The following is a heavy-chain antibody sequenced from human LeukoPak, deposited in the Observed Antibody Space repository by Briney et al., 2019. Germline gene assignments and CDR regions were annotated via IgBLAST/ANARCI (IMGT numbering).Heavy chain of an antibody. Sequence: GGSLRLSCAASGFTFSSYAMSWVRQAPGKGLEWVSAMSGSGGSTYYADSVKGRFTISRDNSKNTLYLLMNSLRAEDTALYYCAKGWDSFDYWGQGTLVTVSS. CDR2: MSGSGGST. V-gene: IGHV3-23*01. D-gene: IGHD1-26*01. CDR3: AKGWDSFDY. J-gene: IGHJ4*02. CDR1: GFTFSSYA.